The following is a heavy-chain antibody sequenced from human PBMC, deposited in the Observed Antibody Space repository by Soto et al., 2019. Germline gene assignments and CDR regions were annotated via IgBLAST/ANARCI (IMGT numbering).Heavy chain of an antibody. J-gene: IGHJ5*02. D-gene: IGHD2-2*01. CDR2: ISAYNGNT. V-gene: IGHV1-18*01. Sequence: ASVKVSCKASGYTFTSYGISWVRQAPGQGLEWMGWISAYNGNTNYAQKLQGRVTMTTDTSTSTACMELRSLRSDDTAVYYCARDSCISTSCFPQFDPWGQGTLVTVSS. CDR1: GYTFTSYG. CDR3: ARDSCISTSCFPQFDP.